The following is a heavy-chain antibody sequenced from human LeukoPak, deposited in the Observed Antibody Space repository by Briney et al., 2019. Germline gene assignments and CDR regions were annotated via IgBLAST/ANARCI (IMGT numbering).Heavy chain of an antibody. V-gene: IGHV3-23*01. CDR1: GFTFRNYA. CDR2: SSGSGDDT. CDR3: AKFRGIPTTVTQD. Sequence: PGGSLRLSCAASGFTFRNYAMGWVRQAPGKGLEWVSTSSGSGDDTYYADSVKGRFTISRDNSKNTLYLQMSSLRAEDTAVYYCAKFRGIPTTVTQDWGQGTLVTVSS. D-gene: IGHD4-17*01. J-gene: IGHJ1*01.